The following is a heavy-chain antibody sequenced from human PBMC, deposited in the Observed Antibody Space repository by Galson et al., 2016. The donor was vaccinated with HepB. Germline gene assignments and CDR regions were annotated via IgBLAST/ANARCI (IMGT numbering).Heavy chain of an antibody. Sequence: SLRLSCAASGFTFSSYAMSWVRQAPGKGLEWVSAISGSDGSTYYADSVKGRFTISRDNSKNTLYLQMNSLRAEDTAGYYCVREGGRGGGSPWGQGALVTVSS. CDR1: GFTFSSYA. D-gene: IGHD3-16*01. CDR2: ISGSDGST. CDR3: VREGGRGGGSP. V-gene: IGHV3-23*01. J-gene: IGHJ5*02.